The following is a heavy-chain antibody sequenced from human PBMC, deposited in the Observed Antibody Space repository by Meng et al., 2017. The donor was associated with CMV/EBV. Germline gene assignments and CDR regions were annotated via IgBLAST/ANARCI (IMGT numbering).Heavy chain of an antibody. CDR3: ARLFRIAALKGAFVI. CDR1: GYTFTSYG. CDR2: ISAYNGNK. V-gene: IGHV1-18*01. J-gene: IGHJ3*02. D-gene: IGHD6-13*01. Sequence: ASVQVSCQASGYTFTSYGISWVGQAPGQGLEWMGWISAYNGNKNYAQKLQDRVTMTTDTSTSTAYMELRSLRSDDTAVYYCARLFRIAALKGAFVIWGQETIVTVSS.